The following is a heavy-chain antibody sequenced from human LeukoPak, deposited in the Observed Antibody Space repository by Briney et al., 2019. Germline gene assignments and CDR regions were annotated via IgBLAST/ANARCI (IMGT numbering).Heavy chain of an antibody. CDR3: ALAGLWFGELPAI. D-gene: IGHD3-10*01. CDR1: GGSISRSDHY. CDR2: IYYNGIT. V-gene: IGHV4-30-4*01. J-gene: IGHJ4*02. Sequence: SETLSLTCSVSGGSISRSDHYWSWIRQPPGKGLEWIGNIYYNGITYYNPSLKSRVTMSVDTSQNQFSLKLSSVTATDTAVYYCALAGLWFGELPAIWGQGTLVTVSS.